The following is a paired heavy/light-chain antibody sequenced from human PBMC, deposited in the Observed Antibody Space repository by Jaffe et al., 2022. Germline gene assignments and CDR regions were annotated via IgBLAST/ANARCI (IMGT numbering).Light chain of an antibody. V-gene: IGKV3-11*01. Sequence: EILLTQSPATLSLSPGERATLSCRASQSVSRYLAWYQQKPGQGPRLLIYDASYRATGIPARFSGSGSGTDFTLTITSLEPEDCAVYYCHQHNDWPLTFGGGTKVEIK. CDR1: QSVSRY. J-gene: IGKJ4*01. CDR3: HQHNDWPLT. CDR2: DAS.
Heavy chain of an antibody. CDR2: IRFDGANK. CDR3: AKEKSPRANTATSAFDS. J-gene: IGHJ4*02. CDR1: GFSLSNFA. Sequence: QVQLVESGGGVVQPGGSLRLSCAASGFSLSNFAMHWVRQAPGKRLEWVASIRFDGANKYYADSVKGRLTISSDISKNTLYLQMNSLIAEDTAVYYCAKEKSPRANTATSAFDSWGQGTLVTVSS. V-gene: IGHV3-30*02. D-gene: IGHD2-15*01.